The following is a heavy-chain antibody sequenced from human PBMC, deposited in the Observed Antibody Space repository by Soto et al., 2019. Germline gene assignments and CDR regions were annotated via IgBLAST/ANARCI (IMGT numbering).Heavy chain of an antibody. V-gene: IGHV3-11*06. D-gene: IGHD6-19*01. CDR3: ARGRSWLVKGDWFDP. CDR1: GFTFSDYY. CDR2: ISSSSSYT. Sequence: QVQLVESGGGLVKPGGSLRLSCAASGFTFSDYYMSWIRQAPGKGLEWVSYISSSSSYTNYADSVKGRFTISRDNAKNSLYLQMNSLRAEDTAVYYCARGRSWLVKGDWFDPWGQGTLVTVSS. J-gene: IGHJ5*02.